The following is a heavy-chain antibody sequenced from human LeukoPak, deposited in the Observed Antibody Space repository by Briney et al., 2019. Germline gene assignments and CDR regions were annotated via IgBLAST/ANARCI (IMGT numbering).Heavy chain of an antibody. J-gene: IGHJ6*03. CDR1: GFIFSRYG. CDR2: ISGSGGTT. CDR3: ARVGSGYCSSTSCSSYYYYYMDV. D-gene: IGHD2-2*01. V-gene: IGHV3-23*01. Sequence: PGGTLRLSCAASGFIFSRYGMSWVRQAPGKGLEWVSAISGSGGTTYYADSVKGRFTISRDNSKNTLYLQINSLRAEDTAVYYCARVGSGYCSSTSCSSYYYYYMDVWGKGTTVTVSS.